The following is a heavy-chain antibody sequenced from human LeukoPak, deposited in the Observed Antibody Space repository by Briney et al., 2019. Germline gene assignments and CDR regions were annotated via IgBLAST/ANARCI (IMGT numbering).Heavy chain of an antibody. V-gene: IGHV1-46*01. J-gene: IGHJ4*02. D-gene: IGHD3-10*01. CDR3: ARTVPWFHKARPFDY. CDR1: GYTFTSYY. Sequence: ASLKVSCKASGYTFTSYYMHSVRQAPGQGLEWMGIINPSGGSTSYAQKFQGRVTMTRDTSTSTVYMELSSLRSEDTAVYYCARTVPWFHKARPFDYWGQGTLVTVSS. CDR2: INPSGGST.